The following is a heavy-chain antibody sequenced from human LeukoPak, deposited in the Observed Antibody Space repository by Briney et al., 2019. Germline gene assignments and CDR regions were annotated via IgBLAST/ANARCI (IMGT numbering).Heavy chain of an antibody. V-gene: IGHV4-59*01. Sequence: SETLSLTCTGSGGSISYYYWSWLRQPPGKGLEWFGNIYYGGSTNYNTSLKSRVTISVDTSKNQISLKLSSVTAADTAVYYCARGGSGTYLSHLRFDYWGQGTLVTVSS. CDR2: IYYGGST. CDR1: GGSISYYY. CDR3: ARGGSGTYLSHLRFDY. J-gene: IGHJ4*02. D-gene: IGHD3-10*01.